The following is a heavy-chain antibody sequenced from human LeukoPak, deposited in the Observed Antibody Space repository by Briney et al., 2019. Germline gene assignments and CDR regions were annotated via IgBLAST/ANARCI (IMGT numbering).Heavy chain of an antibody. D-gene: IGHD3-22*01. J-gene: IGHJ4*02. CDR2: MYHSGSS. V-gene: IGHV4-59*01. CDR3: ARVGYYDSSGYYFDY. Sequence: SETLSLTCTVSGGSITSYHWSWIRQPPGKGLEYIGYMYHSGSSNYNPSLKSRVTLSVDTSKNQLSLKLSSVTAADTAVYYCARVGYYDSSGYYFDYWGQGILVTVSS. CDR1: GGSITSYH.